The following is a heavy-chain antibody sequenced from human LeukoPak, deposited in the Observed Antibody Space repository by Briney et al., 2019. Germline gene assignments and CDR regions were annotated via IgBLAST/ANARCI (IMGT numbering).Heavy chain of an antibody. CDR1: GGSISSYY. CDR3: ARRGSSSSSHYYYYYYMDV. D-gene: IGHD6-6*01. J-gene: IGHJ6*03. V-gene: IGHV4-4*09. Sequence: SETLSLTCTVSGGSISSYYWSWIRQPPRKGLEWIGYIYTSGSTNYNPSLKSRVTISVDTSKNQFSLKLSSVTAADTAVYYCARRGSSSSSHYYYYYYMDVWGKGTTVTVSS. CDR2: IYTSGST.